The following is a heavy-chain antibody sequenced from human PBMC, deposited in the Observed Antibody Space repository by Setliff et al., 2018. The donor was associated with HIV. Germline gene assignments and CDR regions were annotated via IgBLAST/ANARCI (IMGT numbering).Heavy chain of an antibody. V-gene: IGHV3-30*07. D-gene: IGHD4-17*01. CDR3: AREIRAGDYPPYNYYFYMDV. CDR1: GFTFSSYA. Sequence: PGGSLRLSCAASGFTFSSYAMHWVRQAPGKGLEWVAVISYDGSNKYYADSVKGRFTISRDNSKNTLFLQMNSLRAEDTAVYYCAREIRAGDYPPYNYYFYMDVWGQGTLVTVSS. CDR2: ISYDGSNK. J-gene: IGHJ6*03.